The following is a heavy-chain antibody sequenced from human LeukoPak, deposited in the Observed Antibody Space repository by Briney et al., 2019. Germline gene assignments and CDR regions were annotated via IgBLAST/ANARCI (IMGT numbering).Heavy chain of an antibody. Sequence: PGASVKVSCKAPGGTFSSYAISWVRQAPGQGLEWMGGIIPIFGTANYAQKFQGRFTITTDKSTSTAYMELSSLRSEDTAVYYCAREIHDMLTANGWSDPWGQRSLVTASP. J-gene: IGHJ5*02. CDR2: IIPIFGTA. CDR1: GGTFSSYA. D-gene: IGHD3-9*01. CDR3: AREIHDMLTANGWSDP. V-gene: IGHV1-69*05.